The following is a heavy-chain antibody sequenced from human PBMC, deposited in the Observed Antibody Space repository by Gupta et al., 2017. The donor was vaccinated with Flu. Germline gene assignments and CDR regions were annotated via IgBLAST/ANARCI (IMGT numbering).Heavy chain of an antibody. J-gene: IGHJ6*03. CDR2: ISWNSGSI. V-gene: IGHV3-9*01. CDR3: AKDGQDGCGSTSCTTAYYYYMDV. Sequence: EVQLVESGGGLVQPGRSLRLSCAASGFNFGDYAMHWVRQPPGKGLEWVSGISWNSGSIDYADSVKGRFTISRDNAKNSLYLQMNSLRAEDTALYFCAKDGQDGCGSTSCTTAYYYYMDVWGKGTSVIVSS. D-gene: IGHD2-2*01. CDR1: GFNFGDYA.